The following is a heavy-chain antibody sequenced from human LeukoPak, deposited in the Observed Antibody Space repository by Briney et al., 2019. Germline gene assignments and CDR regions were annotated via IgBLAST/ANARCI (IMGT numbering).Heavy chain of an antibody. J-gene: IGHJ4*02. CDR2: IYYSGST. CDR1: GGSISSYY. Sequence: SETLSLTCTVSGGSISSYYWSWIRQPPGKGLEWIGYIYYSGSTNYNPSLKSRVTISVDTSKNQFSLKLRSVTAADTAVYYCARVAGYVIEDNFDYWGQGTLVTVSS. V-gene: IGHV4-59*01. D-gene: IGHD2-15*01. CDR3: ARVAGYVIEDNFDY.